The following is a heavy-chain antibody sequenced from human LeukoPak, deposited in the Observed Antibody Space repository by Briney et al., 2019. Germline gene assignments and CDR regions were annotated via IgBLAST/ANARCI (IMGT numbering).Heavy chain of an antibody. V-gene: IGHV4-59*01. D-gene: IGHD2-21*02. CDR3: ARVSCGGDCYYFDY. Sequence: SETLSLTCTVSGGSISSYYWSWIRQPPGEGLEWIGYIYYSGSTNYNPSLKSRVTISVDTSKNQFSLKLSSVTAADTAVYYCARVSCGGDCYYFDYWGQGTLVTVSS. J-gene: IGHJ4*02. CDR2: IYYSGST. CDR1: GGSISSYY.